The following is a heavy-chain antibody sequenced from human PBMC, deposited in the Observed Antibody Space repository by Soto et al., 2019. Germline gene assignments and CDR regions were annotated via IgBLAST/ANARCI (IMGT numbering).Heavy chain of an antibody. J-gene: IGHJ3*02. Sequence: GGSLRLSCAASGFTFSSYAMSWVRQALGKGLEWVSAISGSGGSTYYADSVKGRFTISRDNSKNTLYLQMNSLRAEDTAVYYCAKYVTSPLYCTNGVCPGGAFDIWGQGTMVTVSS. CDR3: AKYVTSPLYCTNGVCPGGAFDI. V-gene: IGHV3-23*01. D-gene: IGHD2-8*01. CDR2: ISGSGGST. CDR1: GFTFSSYA.